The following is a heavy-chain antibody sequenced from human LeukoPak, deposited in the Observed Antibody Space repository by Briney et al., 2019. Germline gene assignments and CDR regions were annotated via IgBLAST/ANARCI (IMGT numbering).Heavy chain of an antibody. D-gene: IGHD3-3*01. J-gene: IGHJ6*02. CDR3: ARDVPKRDFWSGYYTPTIYYGMDV. CDR1: GYTFTSYY. Sequence: GASVKVSCKASGYTFTSYYMHWVRQAPGQGLEWMGIINPSGGSTSYAQKFQGRVTMTRDTSTSTVYMELSSLRSEDTAVYYCARDVPKRDFWSGYYTPTIYYGMDVWGQGTTVTVSS. V-gene: IGHV1-46*01. CDR2: INPSGGST.